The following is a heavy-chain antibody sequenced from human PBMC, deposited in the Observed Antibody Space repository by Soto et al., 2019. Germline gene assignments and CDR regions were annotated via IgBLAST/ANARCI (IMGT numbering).Heavy chain of an antibody. Sequence: PGRSHRLCYAASGFNFSSYDMQWVRQATGKGLEWVSAIGTAGDTYYPGSVKGRFTISRENAKNSLYLQMNSLRAGDTAVYYCARSPPGGYHYYYGMDVWGQGTTVTVSS. D-gene: IGHD3-22*01. J-gene: IGHJ6*02. CDR1: GFNFSSYD. CDR3: ARSPPGGYHYYYGMDV. CDR2: IGTAGDT. V-gene: IGHV3-13*04.